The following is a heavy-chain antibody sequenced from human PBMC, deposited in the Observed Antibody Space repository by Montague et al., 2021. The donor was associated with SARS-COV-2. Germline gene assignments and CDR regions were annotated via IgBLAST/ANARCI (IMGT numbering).Heavy chain of an antibody. CDR1: GFSLSTSGMC. CDR2: IDWDDDK. V-gene: IGHV2-70*01. D-gene: IGHD4-23*01. J-gene: IGHJ4*02. Sequence: PALVKPTQTLTLTCTFSGFSLSTSGMCVSWIRQPPGKALEWLTPIDWDDDKYYSTSLKTRLTISKDTSKNHVVLTMTNMDPVDTATYYCARSYGATVVTRAFDYWGQGTLVTVSS. CDR3: ARSYGATVVTRAFDY.